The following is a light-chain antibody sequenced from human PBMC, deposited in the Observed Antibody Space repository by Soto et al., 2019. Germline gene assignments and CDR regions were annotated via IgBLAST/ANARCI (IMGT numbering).Light chain of an antibody. J-gene: IGKJ1*01. CDR1: QTITHY. Sequence: DIHMTQSPSFLSASVGASVTITCRANQTITHYLNWYQQKPGRAPALLIYDASSLQSGVRSRFSGRGSGTDFSLTITSLQLADFATYFCQQSYVLPRTFGQGPKVEI. CDR3: QQSYVLPRT. CDR2: DAS. V-gene: IGKV1-39*01.